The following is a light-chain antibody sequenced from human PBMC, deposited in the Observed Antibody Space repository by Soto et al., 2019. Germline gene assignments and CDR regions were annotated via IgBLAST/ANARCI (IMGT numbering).Light chain of an antibody. V-gene: IGKV3-20*01. Sequence: EIVLTQSPGTLSLSPGERATISCRASQSVSSSYLAWYQQKPGQAPRLLIYGASSRATGMPDRFSSSGSGTDFTLTISRLEPEDFAVYYCQQYGSSPPDTFGQGTKLEIK. CDR2: GAS. CDR1: QSVSSSY. J-gene: IGKJ2*01. CDR3: QQYGSSPPDT.